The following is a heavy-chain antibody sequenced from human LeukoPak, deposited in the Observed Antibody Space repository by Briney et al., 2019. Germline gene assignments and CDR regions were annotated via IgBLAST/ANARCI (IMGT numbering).Heavy chain of an antibody. CDR3: AREEVRRAVAGYFDN. V-gene: IGHV1-18*01. CDR2: ISGYNGNT. CDR1: GYTFTSYG. D-gene: IGHD6-19*01. Sequence: VASVRVSCKASGYTFTSYGISWVRQAPGQGLEWMGWISGYNGNTNYAQKLQGRVTMTTDTSTSTVYMELRSLRSDDTAVYYRAREEVRRAVAGYFDNWGQGTLVTVSS. J-gene: IGHJ4*02.